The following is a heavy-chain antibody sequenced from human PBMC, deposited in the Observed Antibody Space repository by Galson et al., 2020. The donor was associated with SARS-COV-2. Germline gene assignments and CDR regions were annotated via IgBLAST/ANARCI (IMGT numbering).Heavy chain of an antibody. V-gene: IGHV2-70*04. CDR2: IDWDDDK. Sequence: SGPTLVKPTQTLTLTCTFSGFSLSTTEVRVSWIRQPPGKALEWLARIDWDDDKFYSTSLKTRLSISKDTSKNQVVLTVTNMDPVDTATYYCARIGANGGPFDYWGQGILVTVSS. CDR1: GFSLSTTEVR. J-gene: IGHJ4*02. D-gene: IGHD7-27*01. CDR3: ARIGANGGPFDY.